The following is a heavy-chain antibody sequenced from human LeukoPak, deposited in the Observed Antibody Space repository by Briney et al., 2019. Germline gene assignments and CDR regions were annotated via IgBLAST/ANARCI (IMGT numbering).Heavy chain of an antibody. CDR1: GFTFSHYL. Sequence: GGSLRLSSAASGFTFSHYLMHSVRQAPGKGLVCVSRIYNDGSSTIYADSVKGRFTTSTDNAKSTLCLQMNTVRAEAAAVYYCARVRGGSGRSYAADAFDIWGQGTMVTVSS. D-gene: IGHD1-26*01. V-gene: IGHV3-74*01. J-gene: IGHJ3*02. CDR2: IYNDGSST. CDR3: ARVRGGSGRSYAADAFDI.